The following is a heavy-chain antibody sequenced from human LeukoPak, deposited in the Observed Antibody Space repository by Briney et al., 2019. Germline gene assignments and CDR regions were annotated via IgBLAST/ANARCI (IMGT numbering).Heavy chain of an antibody. V-gene: IGHV4-31*03. CDR1: GGSLSSGGYY. J-gene: IGHJ6*02. Sequence: PSETLSLTCTVSGGSLSSGGYYWSWIRQHPGKGLEWIGYIYYSGSTYYNPSLKSRVTISVDTSKNQFSLKLSSVTAADTAVYYCAMQGEGYYYGMDVWGQGTTVTVSS. D-gene: IGHD1-26*01. CDR2: IYYSGST. CDR3: AMQGEGYYYGMDV.